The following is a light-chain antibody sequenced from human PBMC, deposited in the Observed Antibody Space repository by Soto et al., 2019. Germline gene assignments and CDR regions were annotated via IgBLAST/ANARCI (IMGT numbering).Light chain of an antibody. Sequence: QACLSTPPPAVASPGHVVAPASTGTSSDVGGYNFVSWFQQHQGNAPKLMIYEVSQRPSGVPDRFSGSKSGNTASLTVSGLQAEDEADYYCSSLGFFGTGTKVTVL. V-gene: IGLV2-8*01. J-gene: IGLJ1*01. CDR1: SSDVGGYNF. CDR3: SSLGF. CDR2: EVS.